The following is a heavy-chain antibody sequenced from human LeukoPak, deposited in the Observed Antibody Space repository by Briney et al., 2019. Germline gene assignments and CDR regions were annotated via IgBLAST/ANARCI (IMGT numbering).Heavy chain of an antibody. CDR3: ARDLGWLHYED. J-gene: IGHJ4*02. V-gene: IGHV3-23*01. Sequence: GGSLGLSRAASGFPFSSHGMNWVRQAPGKGLEWVSGIGGSGGFITYYADSVKGRFTVSRDNSKNTLYLQMNSLRADDTAIYYCARDLGWLHYEDWGQGILVTVSS. CDR1: GFPFSSHG. D-gene: IGHD5-12*01. CDR2: IGGSGGFIT.